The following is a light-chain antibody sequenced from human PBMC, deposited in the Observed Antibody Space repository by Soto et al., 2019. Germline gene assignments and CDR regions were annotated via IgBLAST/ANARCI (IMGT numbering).Light chain of an antibody. J-gene: IGLJ1*01. CDR1: SSDVGTYNL. CDR2: EVS. V-gene: IGLV2-23*02. Sequence: QSALTQPASVSGSPGQSITISCTGTSSDVGTYNLVSWYQQHPGKAPKLMIYEVSKWPSGVSKRFSGSKSGNTASLTISGLQAEDEADYYCCSYAAGNTYVFGTGTKLTVL. CDR3: CSYAAGNTYV.